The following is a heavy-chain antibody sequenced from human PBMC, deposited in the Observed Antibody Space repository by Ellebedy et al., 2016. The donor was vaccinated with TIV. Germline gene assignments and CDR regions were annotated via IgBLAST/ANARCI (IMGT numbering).Heavy chain of an antibody. Sequence: PGGSLRLSWVASGFTFRSYGMHWVRQAPGKGLEWVAAISSDGSEKFYGDSAEGRFTVSRDKPKNPMYLQMNSLRGDDTAVYYCARDSDGYGRFDYWGQGTLVTVSS. CDR1: GFTFRSYG. J-gene: IGHJ4*02. CDR2: ISSDGSEK. V-gene: IGHV3-30*03. D-gene: IGHD5-18*01. CDR3: ARDSDGYGRFDY.